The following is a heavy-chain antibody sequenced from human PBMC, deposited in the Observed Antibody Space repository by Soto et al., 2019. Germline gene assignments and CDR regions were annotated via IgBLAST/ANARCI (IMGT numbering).Heavy chain of an antibody. CDR1: GFTVSSNW. V-gene: IGHV3-7*03. J-gene: IGHJ4*02. Sequence: PGGSRRLSCAASGFTVSSNWMTWVRQAPGKGLEWVANINEDGSVKHYVDSVKGRFTISRDDAKNSLYLQMDTLRAEDTAVYYCARDNSRRDDYWGQGTLVTVSS. CDR3: ARDNSRRDDY. D-gene: IGHD3-10*01. CDR2: INEDGSVK.